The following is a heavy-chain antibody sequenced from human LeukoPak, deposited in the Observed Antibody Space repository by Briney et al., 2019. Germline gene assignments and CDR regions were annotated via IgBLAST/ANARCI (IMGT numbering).Heavy chain of an antibody. CDR2: ISGSGGST. CDR3: AKDLSGSYVEYCFDY. D-gene: IGHD1-26*01. J-gene: IGHJ4*02. V-gene: IGHV3-23*01. CDR1: GFTFSSYA. Sequence: GGSLRLSCAASGFTFSSYAMSWVRQAPGKGLEWVSAISGSGGSTYYADSVKGRFTISRDNSKNTLYLQMNSLRAEDTAVYYCAKDLSGSYVEYCFDYWGQGTLVTVSS.